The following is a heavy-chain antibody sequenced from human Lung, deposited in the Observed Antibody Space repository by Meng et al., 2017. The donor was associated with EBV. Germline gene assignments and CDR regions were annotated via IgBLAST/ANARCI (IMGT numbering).Heavy chain of an antibody. D-gene: IGHD5-18*01. J-gene: IGHJ4*02. CDR3: ARQMDIAVVGFDY. CDR1: VYSLTDYY. CDR2: ISPNTDGR. Sequence: VQSGAEVKKPGASVKVSCKASVYSLTDYYIHWVRQAPGQGLEWMGWISPNTDGRNYAQKFQAWVTMTTDASMNTVYMELRNLRSDDTAVYYCARQMDIAVVGFDYWGQGTLVTVSS. V-gene: IGHV1-2*04.